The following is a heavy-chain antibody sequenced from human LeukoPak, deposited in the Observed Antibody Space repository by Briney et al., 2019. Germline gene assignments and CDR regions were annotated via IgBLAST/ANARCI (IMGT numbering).Heavy chain of an antibody. V-gene: IGHV4-61*02. D-gene: IGHD6-19*01. CDR1: GGSISSGSYY. Sequence: SQTLSLTCTVSGGSISSGSYYWSWIRQPAGKGLEWIGRIYTSGSTNYNPSLKSRVTMSVDTSKNQFSLKLSSVTAADTAVYYCAREQWLGIDYWGQGTLVTVSS. J-gene: IGHJ4*02. CDR2: IYTSGST. CDR3: AREQWLGIDY.